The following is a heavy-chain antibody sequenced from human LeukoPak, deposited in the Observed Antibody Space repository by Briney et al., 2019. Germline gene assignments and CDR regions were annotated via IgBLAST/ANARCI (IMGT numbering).Heavy chain of an antibody. V-gene: IGHV4-61*09. CDR3: ARAFLSSNYAPPNYYYYYYMDV. CDR2: IYTSGTT. D-gene: IGHD4-11*01. CDR1: GGSISRSNYY. Sequence: SETLSLTCTVSGGSISRSNYYWSWLRQPAGKGLEWIGHIYTSGTTSYNPSLKSRVTISLDTSKKQFSLKLSSVTAADTAVYYCARAFLSSNYAPPNYYYYYYMDVWGKGTTVTVSS. J-gene: IGHJ6*03.